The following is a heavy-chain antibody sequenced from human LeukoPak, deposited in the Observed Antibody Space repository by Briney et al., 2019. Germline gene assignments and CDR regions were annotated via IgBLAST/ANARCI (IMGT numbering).Heavy chain of an antibody. CDR2: ISYDGSNK. V-gene: IGHV3-30*18. CDR3: AKDIGSGYYYDSSGYYSDGIDY. Sequence: PGRSLRLSCAASGFTFSSYGMHWVRQAPGKGLEWVAVISYDGSNKYYADSVKGRFTMSRDNSKNTLYLQMNSLRAEDTAVYYCAKDIGSGYYYDSSGYYSDGIDYWGQGTLVTVSS. J-gene: IGHJ4*02. D-gene: IGHD3-22*01. CDR1: GFTFSSYG.